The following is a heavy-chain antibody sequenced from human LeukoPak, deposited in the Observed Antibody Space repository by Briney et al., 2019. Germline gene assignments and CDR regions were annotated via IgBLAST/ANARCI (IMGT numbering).Heavy chain of an antibody. CDR1: GGTFSSYA. CDR3: ARDRSSHSSSWYGVFIDY. J-gene: IGHJ4*02. Sequence: VASVKVSCKASGGTFSSYAISWVRQAPGQGLEWMGGIIPIFGTANYAQKLQGRVTMTTDTSTSTAYMELRSLRSDDTAVYYCARDRSSHSSSWYGVFIDYWGQGTLVTVSS. D-gene: IGHD6-13*01. CDR2: IIPIFGTA. V-gene: IGHV1-69*05.